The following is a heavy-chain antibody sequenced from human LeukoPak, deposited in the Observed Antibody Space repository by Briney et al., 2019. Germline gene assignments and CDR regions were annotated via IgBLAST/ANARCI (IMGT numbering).Heavy chain of an antibody. V-gene: IGHV4-34*01. CDR3: AREKSAVTASFDY. CDR2: INQSGST. J-gene: IGHJ4*02. CDR1: GGSFSNYY. Sequence: KPSETLSLTCAVYGGSFSNYYWSWIRQSPGKRLEWIGEINQSGSTNYNPSLKSRVTISLDASKHQFSLKLTSVTAADTAVYYCAREKSAVTASFDYWGQGDLVTVSS. D-gene: IGHD4-17*01.